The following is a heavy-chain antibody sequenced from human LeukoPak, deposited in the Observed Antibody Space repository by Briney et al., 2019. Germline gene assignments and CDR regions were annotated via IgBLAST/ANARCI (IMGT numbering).Heavy chain of an antibody. D-gene: IGHD6-6*01. CDR3: ARGDSNSWDNWFDP. CDR1: GFTFSSYW. Sequence: GGSLRLSCAASGFTFSSYWMSWVRQAPGKGLEWVANIKHDGSEKYYVDSVKGRFTISRDNVKNSLYLQMNSLRAEDTAVYYCARGDSNSWDNWFDPWGQGTLVTVST. CDR2: IKHDGSEK. J-gene: IGHJ5*02. V-gene: IGHV3-7*04.